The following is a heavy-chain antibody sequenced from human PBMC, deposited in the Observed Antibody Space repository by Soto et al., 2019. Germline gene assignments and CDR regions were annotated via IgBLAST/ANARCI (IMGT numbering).Heavy chain of an antibody. CDR1: GGSISSGGYY. Sequence: SETLSLTCTVSGGSISSGGYYWSWIRQHPGKGLEWIGYIYYSGSTYYNPSLKSRVTISVDTSKNQFSLKLSSVTAADTAVYYCARGAILEWLWYFDLWGRGTLVTVSS. V-gene: IGHV4-31*03. CDR3: ARGAILEWLWYFDL. D-gene: IGHD3-3*01. J-gene: IGHJ2*01. CDR2: IYYSGST.